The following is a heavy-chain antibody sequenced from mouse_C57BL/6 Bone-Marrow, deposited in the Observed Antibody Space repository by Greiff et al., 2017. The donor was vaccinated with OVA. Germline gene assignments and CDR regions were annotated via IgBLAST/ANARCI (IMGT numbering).Heavy chain of an antibody. J-gene: IGHJ4*01. CDR1: GFTFSSYA. Sequence: VQLKESGGGLVKPGGSLKLSCAASGFTFSSYAMSWVRQTPEKRLEWVATISDGGSYTYYPDNVKGRFTISRDNAKNNLYLQMSHLKSEDTAMYYCARDGRLRRNYAMDYWGQGTTVTVSS. CDR3: ARDGRLRRNYAMDY. D-gene: IGHD2-2*01. V-gene: IGHV5-4*01. CDR2: ISDGGSYT.